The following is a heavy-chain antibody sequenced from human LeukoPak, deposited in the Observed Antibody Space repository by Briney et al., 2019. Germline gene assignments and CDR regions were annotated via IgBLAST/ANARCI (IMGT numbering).Heavy chain of an antibody. CDR3: VTTNYYYYMDV. V-gene: IGHV1-46*01. Sequence: GASVKVSCKASGYTFTSYYKHWVRQAPGQGLEWMGIINPSGGSTSYAQKFQGRVTMTRDMSTSTVYMELSSLRSEDTAVYYCVTTNYYYYMDVWGKGTTVTVSS. D-gene: IGHD5-12*01. CDR1: GYTFTSYY. J-gene: IGHJ6*03. CDR2: INPSGGST.